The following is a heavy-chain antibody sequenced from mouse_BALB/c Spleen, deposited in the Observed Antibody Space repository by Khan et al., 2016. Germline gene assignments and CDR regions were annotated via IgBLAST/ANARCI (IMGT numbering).Heavy chain of an antibody. CDR1: GFTFNTNA. D-gene: IGHD2-1*01. V-gene: IGHV10S3*01. Sequence: EVQLVETGGGLVQPKGSLKLSCAASGFTFNTNAMNWVRQAPGKGLEWVARIRSKSNNYATYYADSVKDRFTISRDDSQSMLYLQMNNLKTEDTARYYGVRDPDGNFRYFDVWGAGTTVTVAS. CDR3: VRDPDGNFRYFDV. J-gene: IGHJ1*01. CDR2: IRSKSNNYAT.